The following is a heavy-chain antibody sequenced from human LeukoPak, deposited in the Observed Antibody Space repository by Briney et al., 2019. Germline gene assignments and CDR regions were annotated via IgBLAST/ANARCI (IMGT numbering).Heavy chain of an antibody. CDR2: IRTKVNGETT. CDR3: TTDYQLDY. Sequence: GGSLRLSRTASGSTFGDFVMSWVRQTPGKGLEWVGFIRTKVNGETTKYAASVQGRFTISRDDSKSIAYLQMNSLKTEDTAVYYCTTDYQLDYWGQGTLVTVSS. J-gene: IGHJ4*02. CDR1: GSTFGDFV. V-gene: IGHV3-49*04. D-gene: IGHD3-16*01.